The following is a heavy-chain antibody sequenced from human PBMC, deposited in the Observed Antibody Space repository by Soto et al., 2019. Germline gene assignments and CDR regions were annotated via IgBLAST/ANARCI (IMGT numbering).Heavy chain of an antibody. D-gene: IGHD1-20*01. J-gene: IGHJ5*02. Sequence: RSLTCTVSGGSISSYYWSWIRQPAGKGLEWIGRIYTSGSTNYNPSLKSRVTMSVDTSKNQFSLKLSSVTAADTAVYYCARDRANNWNRNWFDPWGQGTLVTVSS. CDR2: IYTSGST. CDR3: ARDRANNWNRNWFDP. CDR1: GGSISSYY. V-gene: IGHV4-4*07.